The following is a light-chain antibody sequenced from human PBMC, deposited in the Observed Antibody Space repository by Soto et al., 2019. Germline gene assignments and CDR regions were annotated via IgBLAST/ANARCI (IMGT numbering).Light chain of an antibody. CDR2: GAS. J-gene: IGKJ4*01. CDR3: QHYGSSPLT. V-gene: IGKV3-20*01. Sequence: EIVLTQSPGTLSLSPGERGTLSCRASQSVSSNYLAWYQQKPGQAPRLLIYGASSRATGIPDRFSGSGSGTDFTLTIRRMETEDFAVYYCQHYGSSPLTFGGGTKVDI. CDR1: QSVSSNY.